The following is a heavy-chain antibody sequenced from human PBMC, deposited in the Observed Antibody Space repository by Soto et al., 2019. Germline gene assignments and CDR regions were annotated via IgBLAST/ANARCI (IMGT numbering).Heavy chain of an antibody. Sequence: GGSLRLSCAASGFTFSSYEMNWVRQAPGKGLEWVSYISSSGSTIYYADSVKGRFTISRDNAKNSLYLQMNSLRAEDTAVYYCARGGKYYYFWSGSLTEQVQFDYWGQGTLVTVSS. CDR2: ISSSGSTI. J-gene: IGHJ4*02. CDR1: GFTFSSYE. CDR3: ARGGKYYYFWSGSLTEQVQFDY. V-gene: IGHV3-48*03. D-gene: IGHD3-3*01.